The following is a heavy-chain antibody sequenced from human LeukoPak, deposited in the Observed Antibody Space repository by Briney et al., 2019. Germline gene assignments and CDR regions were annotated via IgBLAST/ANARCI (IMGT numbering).Heavy chain of an antibody. CDR1: GFALSSHW. CDR2: VNRDGSET. J-gene: IGHJ6*02. V-gene: IGHV3-7*03. Sequence: GGSLRLSCAASGFALSSHWMTWVRQVPGRGPVWVANVNRDGSETYYLDSVKGRLTISKDNAKNSLYLQMNSLRAEDTALYHCARNNGMDVWGQGTTVIVSS. CDR3: ARNNGMDV.